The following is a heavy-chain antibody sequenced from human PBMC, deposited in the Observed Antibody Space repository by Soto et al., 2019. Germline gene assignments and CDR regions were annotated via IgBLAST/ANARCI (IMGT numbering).Heavy chain of an antibody. CDR2: ISGSGGST. Sequence: GGSLRLSCAASGFTFSSYAMSWVRQAPGKGLEWVSAISGSGGSTYYADSVKGRFTISRDNSKNTLYLQMNSLRAEDTAVYYCAKDLTMITFGGVPPPQSFDYWGQGTLVTAPQ. CDR1: GFTFSSYA. D-gene: IGHD3-16*01. J-gene: IGHJ4*02. CDR3: AKDLTMITFGGVPPPQSFDY. V-gene: IGHV3-23*01.